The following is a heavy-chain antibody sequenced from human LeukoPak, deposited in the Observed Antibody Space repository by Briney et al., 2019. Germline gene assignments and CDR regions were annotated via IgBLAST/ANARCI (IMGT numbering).Heavy chain of an antibody. D-gene: IGHD1-26*01. Sequence: ASVKVSCKASGGTFSSYAISWVRQAPGQGLEWMGGIIPIFGTANYAQKFQGRVTITADESTSTAYMELSSLRSEDTAVYYCARDLLVGATTDLGYWGQGTLVTVSS. J-gene: IGHJ4*02. CDR1: GGTFSSYA. CDR2: IIPIFGTA. V-gene: IGHV1-69*13. CDR3: ARDLLVGATTDLGY.